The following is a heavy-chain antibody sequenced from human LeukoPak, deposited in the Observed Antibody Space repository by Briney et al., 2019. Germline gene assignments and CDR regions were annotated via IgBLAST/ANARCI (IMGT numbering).Heavy chain of an antibody. CDR3: AREGYCSGGSCYYYYMDV. CDR2: INHSGST. J-gene: IGHJ6*03. D-gene: IGHD2-15*01. CDR1: GGSFSGYY. V-gene: IGHV4-34*01. Sequence: KTSETLSLTCAVYGGSFSGYYWSRIRQPPGKGLEWIGEINHSGSTNYNPSLKSRVTISVDTSKNQFSLKLSSVTAADTAVYYCAREGYCSGGSCYYYYMDVWGKGTTVTVSS.